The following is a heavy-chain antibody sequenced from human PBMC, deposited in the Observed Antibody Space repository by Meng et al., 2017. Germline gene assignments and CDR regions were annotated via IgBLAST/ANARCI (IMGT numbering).Heavy chain of an antibody. CDR3: ARGYSSSWYSLLPPHYYYYGMDV. Sequence: SETLSLTCTVSGGSISSSSYYWGWIRQPPGKGLEWIGSIYYSGSTYYNPSLKSRVTISVDTSKNQFSLKLSSVTAADTAVYYCARGYSSSWYSLLPPHYYYYGMDVWGQGTTVTVSS. V-gene: IGHV4-39*07. J-gene: IGHJ6*02. D-gene: IGHD6-13*01. CDR1: GGSISSSSYY. CDR2: IYYSGST.